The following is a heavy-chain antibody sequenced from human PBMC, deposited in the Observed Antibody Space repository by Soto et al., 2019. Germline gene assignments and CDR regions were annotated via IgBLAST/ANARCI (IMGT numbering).Heavy chain of an antibody. D-gene: IGHD3-22*01. J-gene: IGHJ4*01. Sequence: QVQLVQSGAEVKKPGSSVKVSCKASGGTFSSYAISWVRQAPGQGLEWMGGIIPIFGTANYAQKFQGRVTITADESRSTVYIELSRLRSEDTAVYYGAREEYYYDSSGPTQPFDYWGHGPLVTVSS. CDR2: IIPIFGTA. CDR1: GGTFSSYA. CDR3: AREEYYYDSSGPTQPFDY. V-gene: IGHV1-69*01.